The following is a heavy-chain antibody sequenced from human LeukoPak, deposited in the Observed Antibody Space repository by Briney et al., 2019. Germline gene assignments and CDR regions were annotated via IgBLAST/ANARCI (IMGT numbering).Heavy chain of an antibody. D-gene: IGHD6-19*01. V-gene: IGHV3-21*01. CDR3: ARAGGWQWLGNWFDP. Sequence: GGSLRLSWAASGFTFSSYSMNWVRQAPGKGLGWASSISSSSSYIYYADSVKGRFTISRDNAKNSLYLQMNSLRAEDTAVYYCARAGGWQWLGNWFDPWGQGTLVTVSS. CDR2: ISSSSSYI. CDR1: GFTFSSYS. J-gene: IGHJ5*02.